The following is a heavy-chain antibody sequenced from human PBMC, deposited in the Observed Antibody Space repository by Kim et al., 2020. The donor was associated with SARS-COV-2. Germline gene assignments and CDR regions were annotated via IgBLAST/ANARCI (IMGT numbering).Heavy chain of an antibody. Sequence: GGSLRLSCAASGFTFTDYAMTWVRQAPGKGLEWVSSISTNGDWTYYADSVMGRFTISRDNSANTLHLQMNSLRAEDTAVNFCARDLRSGYNWGQRTLVT. V-gene: IGHV3-23*01. CDR1: GFTFTDYA. D-gene: IGHD5-12*01. CDR2: ISTNGDWT. J-gene: IGHJ1*01. CDR3: ARDLRSGYN.